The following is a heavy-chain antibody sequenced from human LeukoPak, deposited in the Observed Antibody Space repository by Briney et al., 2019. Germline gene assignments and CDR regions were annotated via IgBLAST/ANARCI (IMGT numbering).Heavy chain of an antibody. Sequence: GASVKVSCKASGYTFTGYYMHWVRQAPGQGLEWMGWINPNSGGTNYAQKFQGRVTMTRDTSISTAYMELSRLRSDDTAVYYCARDKRTSGSPSMTDIWGQGTMVTVSS. D-gene: IGHD1-26*01. CDR2: INPNSGGT. CDR1: GYTFTGYY. V-gene: IGHV1-2*02. CDR3: ARDKRTSGSPSMTDI. J-gene: IGHJ3*02.